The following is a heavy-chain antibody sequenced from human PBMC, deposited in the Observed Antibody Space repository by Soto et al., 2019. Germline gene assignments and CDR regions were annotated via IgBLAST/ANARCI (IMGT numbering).Heavy chain of an antibody. J-gene: IGHJ5*02. D-gene: IGHD3-10*01. CDR2: IYHSGST. CDR1: GGSISSGGYS. CDR3: ARSASVYYGSGSYYKRGWFDP. V-gene: IGHV4-30-2*01. Sequence: QLQLQESGSGLVKPSQTLSLTCAVSGGSISSGGYSWSWIRQPPGKGLEWIGYIYHSGSTYYNPSRKGRVTISVDRSKNQFSLKLSSVTAADTAVYYCARSASVYYGSGSYYKRGWFDPWGQGTLVTVSS.